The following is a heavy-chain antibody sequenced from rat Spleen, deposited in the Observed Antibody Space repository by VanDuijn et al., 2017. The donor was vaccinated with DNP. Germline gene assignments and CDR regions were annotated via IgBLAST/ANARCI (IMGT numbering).Heavy chain of an antibody. CDR2: IGPGGGNT. V-gene: IGHV5S11*01. D-gene: IGHD1-11*01. Sequence: EVQLVESGGGLVQPGRSMRLSCVASGFTFSNYYMVWVRQAPTKGLEWVASIGPGGGNTYYRDSVKGRFTISRDNVKSTLYLQMDSLRSEETATYYCARGPFDTTENWFVYWGQGTLVTVSS. CDR3: ARGPFDTTENWFVY. CDR1: GFTFSNYY. J-gene: IGHJ3*01.